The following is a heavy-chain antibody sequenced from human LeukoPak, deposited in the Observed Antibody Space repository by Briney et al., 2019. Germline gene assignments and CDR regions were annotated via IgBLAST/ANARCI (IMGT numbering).Heavy chain of an antibody. V-gene: IGHV4-31*03. Sequence: SQTLSLTCIVSGASFNTGDYYWNWIRQHPGKGLEWIGYICNSGSTYYNPSLKSRVTISVDTSKNHFSLRLTSVTAADSAVYYCARGAPPDSWGQGTLVTVSS. CDR3: ARGAPPDS. J-gene: IGHJ4*02. CDR1: GASFNTGDYY. CDR2: ICNSGST.